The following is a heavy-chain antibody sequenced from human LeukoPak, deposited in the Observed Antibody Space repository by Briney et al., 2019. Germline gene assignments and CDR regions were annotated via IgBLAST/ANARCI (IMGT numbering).Heavy chain of an antibody. Sequence: SQTLSLTCAVSGGSISSGGYSWSWIRQPPGKGLEWIGYIYHSGSTYYNPSLKSRVTISVDRSKNQFSLKLSSVTAADTAVYYCASTHRKYYYDSSGSSSGWFDPWGQGTLVTVSS. CDR2: IYHSGST. CDR3: ASTHRKYYYDSSGSSSGWFDP. V-gene: IGHV4-30-2*01. D-gene: IGHD3-22*01. J-gene: IGHJ5*02. CDR1: GGSISSGGYS.